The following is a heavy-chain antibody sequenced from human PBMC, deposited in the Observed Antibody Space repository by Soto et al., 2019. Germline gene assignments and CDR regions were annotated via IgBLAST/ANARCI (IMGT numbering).Heavy chain of an antibody. CDR1: GYTFTGYY. CDR3: ARAPVEMATIGAFDI. J-gene: IGHJ3*02. Sequence: GASVKVSCKASGYTFTGYYMHWARQAPGQGLEWMGWINPNSGSITSYAQKFQGSVTMTRDTSTSTVYMELSSLSSDNTAVYYCARAPVEMATIGAFDIWGQGTMVTVSS. CDR2: INPNSGSIT. V-gene: IGHV1-2*02.